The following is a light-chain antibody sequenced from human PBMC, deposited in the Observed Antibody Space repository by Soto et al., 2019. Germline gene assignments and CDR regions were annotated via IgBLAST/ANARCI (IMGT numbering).Light chain of an antibody. Sequence: QSALTQPASVSGSPGQSITISCTGTSSDVGGYNCVSWYQQLPGKAPKLMIYDVSDRPSGVSNRFSGSKSGNTASLTISGLQAEDEADYYCSSYTSSSLYVFGTGTKVP. CDR2: DVS. J-gene: IGLJ1*01. V-gene: IGLV2-14*01. CDR1: SSDVGGYNC. CDR3: SSYTSSSLYV.